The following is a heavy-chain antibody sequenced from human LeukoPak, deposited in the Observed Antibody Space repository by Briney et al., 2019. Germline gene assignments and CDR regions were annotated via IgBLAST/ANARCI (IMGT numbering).Heavy chain of an antibody. D-gene: IGHD6-19*01. V-gene: IGHV1-69*05. CDR2: IIPIFGTV. CDR1: GGTFSSYA. J-gene: IGHJ5*02. CDR3: ARGDSSGWYMRWFDP. Sequence: SSVKVSCKASGGTFSSYAISWVRQAPGQGLEWMGRIIPIFGTVNYAQKFQGRVTITTDESTSTAYMELSSLRSEDTAVYYCARGDSSGWYMRWFDPWGQGTLVTVSS.